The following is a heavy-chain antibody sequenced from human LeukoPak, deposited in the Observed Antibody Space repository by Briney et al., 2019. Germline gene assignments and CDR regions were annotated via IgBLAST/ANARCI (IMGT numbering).Heavy chain of an antibody. D-gene: IGHD3-3*01. CDR1: GFTFSSYG. CDR3: AKDGAYYDFWSGYFDY. J-gene: IGHJ4*02. CDR2: IRYDGGNK. V-gene: IGHV3-30*02. Sequence: GGSLRLSCAASGFTFSSYGTHWVRQAPGKGLEWVAFIRYDGGNKYYADSVKGRFTISRGNSKNTLYLQMNSLRAEDTAVYYCAKDGAYYDFWSGYFDYWGQGTLVTVSS.